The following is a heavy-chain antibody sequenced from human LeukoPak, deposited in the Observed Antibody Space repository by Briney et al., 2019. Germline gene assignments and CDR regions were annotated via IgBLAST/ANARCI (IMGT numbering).Heavy chain of an antibody. CDR2: ISGSGGST. J-gene: IGHJ4*02. CDR1: GFSFTTYS. Sequence: GGSLRLSCRASGFSFTTYSMNWVRQAPGKGLEWVSAISGSGGSTYYADSVKGRFTISRDNSKNTLYLQMNSLRAEDTAVYYCAKDMMVVVVVAATGFDYWGQGTLVTVSS. D-gene: IGHD2-15*01. CDR3: AKDMMVVVVVAATGFDY. V-gene: IGHV3-23*01.